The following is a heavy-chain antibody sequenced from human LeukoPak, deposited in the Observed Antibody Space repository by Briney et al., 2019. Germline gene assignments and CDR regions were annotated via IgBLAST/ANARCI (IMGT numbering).Heavy chain of an antibody. CDR1: GFTFTAYA. Sequence: GGSLRLSCAASGFTFTAYAMSWVRQAPGTGLEWVSAFSGSAYYTYYADSVKGRFTISRDNSKNTRYLQMNSLRAEDTALYYCAKHKVATKVKDYWSQGTLVTVSS. CDR2: FSGSAYYT. D-gene: IGHD3-22*01. J-gene: IGHJ4*02. V-gene: IGHV3-23*01. CDR3: AKHKVATKVKDY.